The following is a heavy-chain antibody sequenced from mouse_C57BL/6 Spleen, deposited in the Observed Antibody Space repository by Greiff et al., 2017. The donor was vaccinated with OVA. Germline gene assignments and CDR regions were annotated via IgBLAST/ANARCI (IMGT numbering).Heavy chain of an antibody. CDR1: GYTFTSYW. J-gene: IGHJ1*03. V-gene: IGHV1-53*01. D-gene: IGHD1-1*01. Sequence: QVHVKQPGTELVKPGASVKLSCKASGYTFTSYWMHWVKQRPGQGLEWIGNINPSNGGTNYNEKFKSKATLTVDKSSSTAYMQLSSLTSEDSAVYYCARWGYGSSRYFDVWGTGTTVTVSS. CDR2: INPSNGGT. CDR3: ARWGYGSSRYFDV.